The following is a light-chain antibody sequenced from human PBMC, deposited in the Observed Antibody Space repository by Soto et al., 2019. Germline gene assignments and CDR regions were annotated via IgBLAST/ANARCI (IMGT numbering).Light chain of an antibody. J-gene: IGKJ3*01. Sequence: DIQMTQSPSSLSASVGDSVTITCRASQSISNYLNWYQQKPGKAPKLLVYAASSLQSGVPSRCSGSGSGTDFTLTISSLQPEDCATYYCQQSYSTPFTFGPGNKVDIK. V-gene: IGKV1-39*01. CDR1: QSISNY. CDR3: QQSYSTPFT. CDR2: AAS.